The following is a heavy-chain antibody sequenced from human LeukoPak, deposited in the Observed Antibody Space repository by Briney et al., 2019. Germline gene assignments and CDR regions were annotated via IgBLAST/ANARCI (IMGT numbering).Heavy chain of an antibody. J-gene: IGHJ6*03. CDR2: IKQDGREK. CDR1: GFTFSSYW. V-gene: IGHV3-7*01. CDR3: ARARHNFTIFGVVINYYMDV. D-gene: IGHD3-3*01. Sequence: GGSLRLSCAASGFTFSSYWMSWVRQAPGKGLEWVANIKQDGREKYYVDSVKGRFTISRDNAKNSLYLQMNSLRAEDTAVYYCARARHNFTIFGVVINYYMDVWGKGTTVTVSS.